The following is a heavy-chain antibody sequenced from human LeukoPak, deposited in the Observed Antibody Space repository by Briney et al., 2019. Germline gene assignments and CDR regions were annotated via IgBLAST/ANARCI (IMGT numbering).Heavy chain of an antibody. J-gene: IGHJ6*03. Sequence: AGSLSLSCAASGFTFSSYSMNWVRQALGKGLEWVSYISSSSSTIYYADSEKGRFSITRDNAKNSMYLQMNSLRAEDTAVYYCARTAYEFWSGYYRRPSNYYYYYYMDVWGKGTTVTVSS. CDR1: GFTFSSYS. V-gene: IGHV3-48*04. CDR2: ISSSSSTI. CDR3: ARTAYEFWSGYYRRPSNYYYYYYMDV. D-gene: IGHD3-3*01.